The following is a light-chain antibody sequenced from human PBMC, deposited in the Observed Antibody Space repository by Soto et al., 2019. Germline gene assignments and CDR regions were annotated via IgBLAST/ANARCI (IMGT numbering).Light chain of an antibody. V-gene: IGKV1-33*01. CDR3: QQHDSLPLT. Sequence: DIQMTQSPSSLSASVGDRVTVTCRASQDIGNYLCWYQQRLGKAPKLLIYDASYLEAGVPSRFSGSGSGTDFTFTISSLQPEDFATYYCQQHDSLPLTSGGGTKVDIK. J-gene: IGKJ4*01. CDR2: DAS. CDR1: QDIGNY.